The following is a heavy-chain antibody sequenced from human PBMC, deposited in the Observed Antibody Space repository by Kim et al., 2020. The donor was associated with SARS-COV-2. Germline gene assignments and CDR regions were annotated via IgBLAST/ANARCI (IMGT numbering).Heavy chain of an antibody. J-gene: IGHJ6*04. Sequence: ADSVKGRFTISRDNSKNTLYLKMNSLRAEDTAVYYCARDFKALGSIDDVWGKGTTVTVSS. V-gene: IGHV3-33*01. D-gene: IGHD6-6*01. CDR3: ARDFKALGSIDDV.